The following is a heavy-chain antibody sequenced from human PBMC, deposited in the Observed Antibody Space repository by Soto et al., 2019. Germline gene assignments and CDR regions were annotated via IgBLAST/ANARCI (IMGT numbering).Heavy chain of an antibody. J-gene: IGHJ6*02. CDR3: ARARELRCVEWLVYRGGKYAMDV. Sequence: ASVKVSCKASGYTFSGYDINWVRQATGQGLEWMGWVSPDSGSTGYAGIFQRRVTMTWDRSTTTAYMDLSSLTSEDSAVYYCARARELRCVEWLVYRGGKYAMDVWG. CDR1: GYTFSGYD. CDR2: VSPDSGST. D-gene: IGHD3-3*01. V-gene: IGHV1-8*01.